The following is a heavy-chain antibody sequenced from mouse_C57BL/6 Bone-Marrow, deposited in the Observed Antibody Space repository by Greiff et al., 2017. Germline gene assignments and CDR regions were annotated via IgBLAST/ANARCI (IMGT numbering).Heavy chain of an antibody. J-gene: IGHJ2*01. Sequence: QVQLQQPGAELVRPGTSVKLSCKASGYTFTSYWMHWVKQRPGQGLEWIGVIDPSDSYTNYNQKFKGKATLTVDTSSSTAYMQLGSLTSEESAVYYCARGGYGSSLFDYWGQGTTLTVSS. V-gene: IGHV1-59*01. CDR1: GYTFTSYW. CDR3: ARGGYGSSLFDY. D-gene: IGHD1-1*01. CDR2: IDPSDSYT.